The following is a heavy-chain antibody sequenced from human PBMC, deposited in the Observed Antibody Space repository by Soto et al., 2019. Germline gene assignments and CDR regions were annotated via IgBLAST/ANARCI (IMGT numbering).Heavy chain of an antibody. CDR1: GFTFSSYS. J-gene: IGHJ6*02. CDR2: ISSSSSYI. D-gene: IGHD3-10*01. Sequence: PGGSLRLSCAASGFTFSSYSMNWVRQAPGKGLEWVSSISSSSSYIYYADSVKGRFTISRDNAKNSLYLQMNSLRAEDTAVYYCARPPRGYYYGMDVWGQGTTVTVSS. V-gene: IGHV3-21*01. CDR3: ARPPRGYYYGMDV.